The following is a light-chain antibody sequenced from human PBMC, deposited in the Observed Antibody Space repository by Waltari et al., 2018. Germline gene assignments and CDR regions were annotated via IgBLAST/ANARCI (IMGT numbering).Light chain of an antibody. Sequence: DVVMTQSPLSLPVTLGQPASISCRSSKSLVYSDGNTYSYLFQQRPGQLPRRLIYKFSNRDSGVPDRCSGSGSGTDVTLKISRVEAEDVGVYYGMQGSHWPTFGQGTKVEIK. J-gene: IGKJ1*01. CDR1: KSLVYSDGNTY. CDR3: MQGSHWPT. CDR2: KFS. V-gene: IGKV2-30*01.